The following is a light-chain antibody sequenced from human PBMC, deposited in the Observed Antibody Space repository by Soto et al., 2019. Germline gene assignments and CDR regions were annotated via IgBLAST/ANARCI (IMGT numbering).Light chain of an antibody. CDR1: SSDVGGYNY. V-gene: IGLV2-14*01. J-gene: IGLJ1*01. CDR2: DVS. Sequence: QSVLAQPASVSGSPGQSIAISCTGTSSDVGGYNYVSWYQQHPGKAPKLMVYDVSNRPSGVSNRFSGSKSGNTASLAISGLQAEDEADCYCSSYTSSSTYVFVTGTKVTVL. CDR3: SSYTSSSTYV.